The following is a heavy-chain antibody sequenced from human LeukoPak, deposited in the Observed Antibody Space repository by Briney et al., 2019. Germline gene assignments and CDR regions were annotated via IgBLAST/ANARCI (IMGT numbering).Heavy chain of an antibody. CDR1: GYTFTGYY. V-gene: IGHV1-18*04. CDR3: ARDPSGSYPEPDAFDI. J-gene: IGHJ3*02. Sequence: ASVKVSCKASGYTFTGYYMHWVRQAPGQGLEWMGWISAYNGNTNYAQKLQGRVTMTTDTSTSTAYMELRSLRSDDTAVYYCARDPSGSYPEPDAFDIWGQGTMVTVSS. D-gene: IGHD1-26*01. CDR2: ISAYNGNT.